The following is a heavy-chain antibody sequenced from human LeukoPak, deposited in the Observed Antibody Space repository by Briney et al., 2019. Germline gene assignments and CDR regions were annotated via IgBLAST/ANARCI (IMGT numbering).Heavy chain of an antibody. Sequence: GGSLRLSCAASGFTFSSYAMHWVRQAPGKGLEWVAVISYDGSNKYYADSVKGRFTISRDNSKSTLYLHMNSLRAEDTAVYYCAKGRTTTVTSSGFDYWGQGTLVTVSS. V-gene: IGHV3-30*04. CDR3: AKGRTTTVTSSGFDY. CDR2: ISYDGSNK. CDR1: GFTFSSYA. D-gene: IGHD4-17*01. J-gene: IGHJ4*02.